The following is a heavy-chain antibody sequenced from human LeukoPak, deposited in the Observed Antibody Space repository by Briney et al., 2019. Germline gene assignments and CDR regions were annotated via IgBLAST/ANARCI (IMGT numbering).Heavy chain of an antibody. CDR1: GFIVSSNY. V-gene: IGHV3-53*01. J-gene: IGHJ4*02. D-gene: IGHD2-21*02. CDR3: ARVLRGRLDY. CDR2: IYSGGSI. Sequence: PGGSLRLSCAASGFIVSSNYMSWVRQAPGKGLEWVSVIYSGGSIYYADSVKGRFTISRDNSQNTLYLQMNSLRVEDTAVYYCARVLRGRLDYWGQGTLVTVSS.